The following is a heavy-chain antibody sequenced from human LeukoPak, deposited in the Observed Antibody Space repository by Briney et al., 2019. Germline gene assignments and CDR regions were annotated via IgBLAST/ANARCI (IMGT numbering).Heavy chain of an antibody. D-gene: IGHD6-19*01. J-gene: IGHJ4*02. V-gene: IGHV3-23*01. CDR3: AKADSSGWYPVY. Sequence: GGSLRLSCAASGFTFSSYAMSWVRQAPGRGLEWVSAISGSGGSTCYADSVKGRITISRDNSKNTLYLQMNSLRAEDTAVYYCAKADSSGWYPVYWGQGTLVTVSS. CDR1: GFTFSSYA. CDR2: ISGSGGST.